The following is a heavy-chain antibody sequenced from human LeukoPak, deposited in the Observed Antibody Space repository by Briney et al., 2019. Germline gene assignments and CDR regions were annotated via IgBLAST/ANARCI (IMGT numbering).Heavy chain of an antibody. V-gene: IGHV3-74*01. CDR1: RFSFSNSW. J-gene: IGHJ3*02. Sequence: PGGSLRLSCAASRFSFSNSWMHWVRQTPGKGLEWVSSIRGDGGDTTYADSVKGRFTISRDNAKNTLYLQMNSPRADDTAVYYCAAEHDGFDIWGQGTMVTVSS. CDR3: AAEHDGFDI. CDR2: IRGDGGDT.